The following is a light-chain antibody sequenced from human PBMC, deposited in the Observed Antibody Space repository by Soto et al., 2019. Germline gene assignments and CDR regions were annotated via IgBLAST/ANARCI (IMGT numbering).Light chain of an antibody. CDR3: CSYAGSTFV. CDR2: DVS. CDR1: SSDVGGYNY. V-gene: IGLV2-11*01. Sequence: QSALTQPRSVSGSPGQSVTISCTGTSSDVGGYNYVSWYQQHPGKAPKLMIYDVSKRPSGVPDRFSGSKSGNTASLTISGLQAEDEGDYYCCSYAGSTFVFGGGTKVTVL. J-gene: IGLJ2*01.